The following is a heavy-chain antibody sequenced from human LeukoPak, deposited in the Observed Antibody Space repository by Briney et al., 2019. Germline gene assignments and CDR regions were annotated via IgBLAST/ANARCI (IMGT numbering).Heavy chain of an antibody. CDR1: GGSVSSTTW. J-gene: IGHJ4*02. D-gene: IGHD6-25*01. CDR2: VHLDGRT. V-gene: IGHV4-4*02. Sequence: SETLSLTCGVSGGSVSSTTWWTWIRQPPGEGLERIGEVHLDGRTNFNPSLKSRLTMSVDLSENHVSLKLTSVTAADTAVYYCAREGGFYRPLDYSGQGTLVTVSS. CDR3: AREGGFYRPLDY.